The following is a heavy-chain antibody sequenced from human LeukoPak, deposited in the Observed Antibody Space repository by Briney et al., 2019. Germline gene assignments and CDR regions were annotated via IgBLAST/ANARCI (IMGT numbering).Heavy chain of an antibody. D-gene: IGHD2-2*01. CDR1: GYTFTGYY. V-gene: IGHV1-2*02. Sequence: EASVKVSCKASGYTFTGYYMHWVRQAPGQGLEWMGWINPNSGGTNYARKFQGRVTMTRDTSISTAYMELSRLRSDDTAVYYRARGFVVVPAAMSYWGQGTLVTVSS. CDR2: INPNSGGT. CDR3: ARGFVVVPAAMSY. J-gene: IGHJ4*02.